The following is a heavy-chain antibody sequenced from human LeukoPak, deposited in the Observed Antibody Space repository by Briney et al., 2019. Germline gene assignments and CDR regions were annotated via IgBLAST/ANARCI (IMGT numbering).Heavy chain of an antibody. CDR3: ARKGPAYCGGDCPRYAFDI. V-gene: IGHV1-69*06. Sequence: ASVKVSCKASGGTFSSYAISWVRQAPGQGLEWMGGIIPIFGTANYAQKFQGRVTITADKSTSTAYMELSSLRSEDTAVYYCARKGPAYCGGDCPRYAFDIWGQGTMVTVSS. J-gene: IGHJ3*02. D-gene: IGHD2-21*02. CDR1: GGTFSSYA. CDR2: IIPIFGTA.